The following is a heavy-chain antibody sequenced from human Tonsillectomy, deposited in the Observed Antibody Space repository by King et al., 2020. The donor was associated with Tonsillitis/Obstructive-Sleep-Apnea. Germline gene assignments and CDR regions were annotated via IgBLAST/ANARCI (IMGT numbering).Heavy chain of an antibody. J-gene: IGHJ5*02. D-gene: IGHD2-15*01. CDR2: IYYSGST. CDR3: ARHAADIVVVVAFNWSDP. CDR1: GGSISSSSYY. Sequence: VQLQESGPGLVKPSETLSLTCTVSGGSISSSSYYWGWIRQPPGKGLEWIGSIYYSGSTYYNPSLKSRVTISVDTSKNQFSLKLSSVTAADTAVYYCARHAADIVVVVAFNWSDPWGQGTLVTVSS. V-gene: IGHV4-39*01.